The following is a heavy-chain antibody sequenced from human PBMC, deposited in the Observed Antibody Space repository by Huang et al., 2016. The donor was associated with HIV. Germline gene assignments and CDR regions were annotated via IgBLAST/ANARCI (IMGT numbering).Heavy chain of an antibody. D-gene: IGHD2-15*01. CDR1: GYTFSNYD. J-gene: IGHJ4*02. CDR3: ATLPPVNYGRSGGRVRDY. Sequence: QVQLVQSGAEVKKPGASVKVSCKASGYTFSNYDINWVRQAPGQGLEWMGCMNPNSGNTGYARKVQGRVTMTRSTAISTAYMELSRLRFEDTAVYYCATLPPVNYGRSGGRVRDYWGQGSLVTVSS. CDR2: MNPNSGNT. V-gene: IGHV1-8*01.